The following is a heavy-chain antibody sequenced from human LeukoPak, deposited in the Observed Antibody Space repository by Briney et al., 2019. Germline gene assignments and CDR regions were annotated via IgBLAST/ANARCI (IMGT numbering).Heavy chain of an antibody. D-gene: IGHD6-13*01. CDR3: ARLSPQQLVYY. J-gene: IGHJ4*02. CDR2: MNPNSGNT. CDR1: GYTFTSYD. Sequence: ASVKVSCKASGYTFTSYDINWVRQATGQGLEWMGWMNPNSGNTGYAQKFQGRVTMTRNTSISTAYLQWSSLKASDTAMYYCARLSPQQLVYYWGQGTLVTVSS. V-gene: IGHV1-8*01.